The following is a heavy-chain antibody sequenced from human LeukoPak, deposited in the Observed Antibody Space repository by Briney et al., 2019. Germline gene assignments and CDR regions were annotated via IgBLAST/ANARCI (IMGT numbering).Heavy chain of an antibody. V-gene: IGHV4-61*02. CDR3: ARVGGCVRGVSCWFDP. CDR2: IYTSGST. CDR1: GGSISSGSYY. Sequence: PSETLSLTRTVSGGSISSGSYYWSWIRQPAGKGLEWIGRIYTSGSTNYNPSLKSRVTISVDTSKNQFSLKLSSVTAADTAVYYCARVGGCVRGVSCWFDPWGQGTLVTVSS. D-gene: IGHD3-10*01. J-gene: IGHJ5*02.